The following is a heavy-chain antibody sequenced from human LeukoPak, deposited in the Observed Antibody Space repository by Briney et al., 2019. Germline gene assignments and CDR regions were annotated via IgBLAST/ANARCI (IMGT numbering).Heavy chain of an antibody. V-gene: IGHV3-23*01. D-gene: IGHD6-6*01. Sequence: GGSLRLSCAASGFTFSSYAMSWVRQAPGKGLEWVSAISGSGGYTYYADSVKGRFTISRDNAKNSLYLQMNSLRAEDTAVYYCAREYSSSRSSYYYGMDVWGQGTTVTVSS. J-gene: IGHJ6*02. CDR2: ISGSGGYT. CDR1: GFTFSSYA. CDR3: AREYSSSRSSYYYGMDV.